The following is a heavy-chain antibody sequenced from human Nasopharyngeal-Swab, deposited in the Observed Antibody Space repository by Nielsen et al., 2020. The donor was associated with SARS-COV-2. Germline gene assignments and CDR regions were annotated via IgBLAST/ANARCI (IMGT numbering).Heavy chain of an antibody. CDR2: IVVGSGST. D-gene: IGHD2-15*01. CDR3: ATTGTHCNGASCKDY. Sequence: SVKVSCKASGFTFSKSAMQWIRQARGQGLEYIGWIVVGSGSTYYAQNFQERVTITRDMSTSTTYIELSSLRSDDTAVYYCATTGTHCNGASCKDYWGQGTLVTVSS. CDR1: GFTFSKSA. V-gene: IGHV1-58*02. J-gene: IGHJ4*02.